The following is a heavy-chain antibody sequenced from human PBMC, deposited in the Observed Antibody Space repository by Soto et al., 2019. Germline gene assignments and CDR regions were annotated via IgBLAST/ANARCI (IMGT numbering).Heavy chain of an antibody. CDR1: GASISNYY. V-gene: IGHV4-4*07. Sequence: SQTLSLTCTVSGASISNYYWCWIRQPAGKCLEWIGRVSTSGSTNYNPSLKSRVTMSVDTSKNQFSLMLNSVTAAGTAVCYCRRDFDYWGQGTLVTVSS. CDR2: VSTSGST. CDR3: RRDFDY. J-gene: IGHJ4*02.